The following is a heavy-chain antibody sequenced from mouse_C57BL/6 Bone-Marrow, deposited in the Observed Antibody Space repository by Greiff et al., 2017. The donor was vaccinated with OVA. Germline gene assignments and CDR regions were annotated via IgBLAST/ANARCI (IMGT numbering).Heavy chain of an antibody. V-gene: IGHV5-4*01. Sequence: EVKLVESGGGLVKPGGSLKLSCAASGFTFSSYAMSWVRQTPEKRLEWVATISDGGSYTYYPDNVKGRVTISRDNAKNNLYLQMSHLKSEDTAMYYCARDRDCPYAMDYWGQGTSVTVSS. CDR3: ARDRDCPYAMDY. J-gene: IGHJ4*01. CDR2: ISDGGSYT. CDR1: GFTFSSYA.